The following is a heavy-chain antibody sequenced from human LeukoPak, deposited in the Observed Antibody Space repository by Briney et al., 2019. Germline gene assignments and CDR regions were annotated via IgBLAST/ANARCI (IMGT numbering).Heavy chain of an antibody. J-gene: IGHJ4*02. CDR2: IIPIFGTA. V-gene: IGHV1-69*06. CDR1: GGTFSSYA. D-gene: IGHD3-22*01. Sequence: SVKVSCRASGGTFSSYAISWVRQAPGQGLEWMGGIIPIFGTANYAQKFQGRVTITADKSTSTAYLELGSLRSDDTAIYYCARVNGNYYDSRGYYHHFDLWGQGTLVAVPS. CDR3: ARVNGNYYDSRGYYHHFDL.